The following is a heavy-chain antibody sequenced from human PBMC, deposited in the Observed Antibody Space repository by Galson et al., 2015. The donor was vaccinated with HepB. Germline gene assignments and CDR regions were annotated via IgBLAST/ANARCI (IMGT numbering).Heavy chain of an antibody. D-gene: IGHD7-27*01. Sequence: CAISGDSVSSNTVGWNRIRQSPSRGLEWLGRTYYRPKWSNDYAESVQSRITINPDTSKNQISLQLNSVTPEDTAVYYCARSIHLGRGFDSWGQGTLVTVSS. CDR2: TYYRPKWSN. J-gene: IGHJ5*01. CDR1: GDSVSSNTVG. V-gene: IGHV6-1*01. CDR3: ARSIHLGRGFDS.